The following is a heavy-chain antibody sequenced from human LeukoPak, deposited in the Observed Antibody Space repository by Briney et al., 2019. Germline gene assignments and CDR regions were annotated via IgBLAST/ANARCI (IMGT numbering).Heavy chain of an antibody. D-gene: IGHD3-9*01. V-gene: IGHV3-11*01. Sequence: GGSLRLSCAASGFTFSDYYMSWIRQAPGKGLEWVSYISSSGSTIYYADSVKGRFTISRDNAKNSLYLQMNSLRAEDTAVYYCASSGILTGYWYFDLWGRGTLVTVSS. CDR2: ISSSGSTI. CDR1: GFTFSDYY. CDR3: ASSGILTGYWYFDL. J-gene: IGHJ2*01.